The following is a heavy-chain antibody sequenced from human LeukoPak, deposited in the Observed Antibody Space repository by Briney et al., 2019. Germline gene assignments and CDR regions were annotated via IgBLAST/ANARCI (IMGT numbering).Heavy chain of an antibody. J-gene: IGHJ4*02. D-gene: IGHD5-12*01. Sequence: GSLGLSCAASGFTFSGSAMHWVRQASGKGLEWVGRIRSKANTYATAYAASVKGRFTISRDDSKNTAYLQINSLKTEDTALYYCASPKYGGYVYWGQGTVVTVSS. CDR3: ASPKYGGYVY. CDR1: GFTFSGSA. CDR2: IRSKANTYAT. V-gene: IGHV3-73*01.